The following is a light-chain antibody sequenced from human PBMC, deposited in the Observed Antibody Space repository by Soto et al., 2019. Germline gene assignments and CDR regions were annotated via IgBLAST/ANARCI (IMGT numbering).Light chain of an antibody. CDR1: SSNIGNNY. CDR3: RTWDSSLSAGGSYD. V-gene: IGLV1-51*02. Sequence: QSVLTQPPSVSAAPGQKVTISCSGSSSNIGNNYVSWYQQLPGTAPKLLIYENNKRPSGIPDRFSGSKSGTSATLGITGLQTGDEADYYCRTWDSSLSAGGSYDFGTGTKLTVL. CDR2: ENN. J-gene: IGLJ1*01.